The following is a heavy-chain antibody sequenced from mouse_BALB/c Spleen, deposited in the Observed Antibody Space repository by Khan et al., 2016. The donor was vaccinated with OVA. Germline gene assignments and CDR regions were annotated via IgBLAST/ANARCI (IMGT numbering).Heavy chain of an antibody. Sequence: EVELVESGGGLVQPGGSRKLSCAASGFTFSSYGMHWVRQAPEKGLVWVAYISGDSTTIYYADTVKGRFTISRDNSKNTLFLQMTSLMSEDTAMYYCATSYYYGYYFDYWGPGTTLPVSS. V-gene: IGHV5-17*02. CDR3: ATSYYYGYYFDY. CDR2: ISGDSTTI. CDR1: GFTFSSYG. D-gene: IGHD1-1*01. J-gene: IGHJ2*01.